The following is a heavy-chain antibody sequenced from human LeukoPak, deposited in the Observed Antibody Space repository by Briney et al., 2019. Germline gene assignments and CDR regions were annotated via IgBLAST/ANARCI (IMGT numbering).Heavy chain of an antibody. V-gene: IGHV3-15*01. CDR3: TTPPD. CDR2: IKPIATGGTT. J-gene: IGHJ4*02. Sequence: PGGSLRLSCTASGFSFSDAWMTWVRQAPGKGLEWVGRIKPIATGGTTEYAAPVKGRFTISRDDSKNTVYLQMNSLESEDTAVYYCTTPPDWGQGTLVNVSS. CDR1: GFSFSDAW.